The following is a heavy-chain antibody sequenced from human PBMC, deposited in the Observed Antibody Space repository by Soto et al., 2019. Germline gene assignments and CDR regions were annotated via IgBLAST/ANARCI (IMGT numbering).Heavy chain of an antibody. Sequence: GGSLRLSCAASGFAFNNYGMHWVRQAPGKGLEWVAFISFDGRNEYYGESVKGRFTISRDNSKNMLFLQMDSLRHEDTALYYCAKTGVSRVRGVPQGFDHWGQGKLVTVSS. CDR2: ISFDGRNE. CDR3: AKTGVSRVRGVPQGFDH. J-gene: IGHJ4*02. D-gene: IGHD3-10*01. CDR1: GFAFNNYG. V-gene: IGHV3-30*18.